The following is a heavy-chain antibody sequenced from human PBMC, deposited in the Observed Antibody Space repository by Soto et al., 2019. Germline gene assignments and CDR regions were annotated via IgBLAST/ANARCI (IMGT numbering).Heavy chain of an antibody. D-gene: IGHD2-8*02. CDR3: ARDKITGLFDY. J-gene: IGHJ4*02. CDR1: GGSFSGYY. CDR2: INHSGST. Sequence: QVQLQQWGAGLLKPSETLSLTCAVYGGSFSGYYWTWIRQPPGTGLEWIGEINHSGSTNYNPSLKXXVTISVDTSSNQFSLKLTSVTAADPAVYYCARDKITGLFDYWGQGTLVTVSS. V-gene: IGHV4-34*01.